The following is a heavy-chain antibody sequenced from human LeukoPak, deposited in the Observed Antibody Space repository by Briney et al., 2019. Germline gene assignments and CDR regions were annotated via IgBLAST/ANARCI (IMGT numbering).Heavy chain of an antibody. CDR1: GYSFTRCY. CDR3: ARDLRHHSGIAVSPFDY. Sequence: GASVKLSCKASGYSFTRCYLHCVRQAPGQGLEWMGIINPSDDTTTHAQKFQGRVTMTSDTSTSTVYMELSSLRSEDTAVYYCARDLRHHSGIAVSPFDYWGQGTLVTVSS. CDR2: INPSDDTT. V-gene: IGHV1-46*01. J-gene: IGHJ4*02. D-gene: IGHD6-19*01.